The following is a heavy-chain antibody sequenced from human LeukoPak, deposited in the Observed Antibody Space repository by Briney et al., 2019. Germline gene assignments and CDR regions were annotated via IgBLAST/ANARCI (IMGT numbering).Heavy chain of an antibody. Sequence: PSETLSLTCTVSGGSISSSSYYWGWIRQPPGKGLEWIGSIYYSGSTYYNPSLKSRVTISVDTSKNQFSLKLSSVTAADTAVYYCARHVYSSSTDYYYYYGMDVWGQGTTVTVS. CDR3: ARHVYSSSTDYYYYYGMDV. V-gene: IGHV4-39*01. D-gene: IGHD6-13*01. CDR1: GGSISSSSYY. CDR2: IYYSGST. J-gene: IGHJ6*02.